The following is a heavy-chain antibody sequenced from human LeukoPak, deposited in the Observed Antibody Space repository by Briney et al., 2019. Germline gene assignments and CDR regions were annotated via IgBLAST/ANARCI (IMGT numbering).Heavy chain of an antibody. Sequence: ASVKVSCKASGYTFTGYYMHWVRQAPGQGLEWMGWINPNSGGTNYAQKFQGWVTMTRDTSISTAYMELSRLRSDDTAVYYCARVYAGGLGRDSGYFDLWGRGNLVTVSA. J-gene: IGHJ2*01. CDR2: INPNSGGT. D-gene: IGHD4-23*01. CDR3: ARVYAGGLGRDSGYFDL. CDR1: GYTFTGYY. V-gene: IGHV1-2*04.